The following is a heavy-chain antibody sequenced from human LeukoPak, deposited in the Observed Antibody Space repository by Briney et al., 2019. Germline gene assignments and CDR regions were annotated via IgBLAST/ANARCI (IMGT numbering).Heavy chain of an antibody. J-gene: IGHJ6*02. V-gene: IGHV3-21*01. CDR1: GFTFSSYS. CDR3: ARHPPLTVTLQSYYGMDV. CDR2: ISSSSSYI. D-gene: IGHD4-17*01. Sequence: GGSLRLSCAASGFTFSSYSMNWVRQAPGKGLEWVSSISSSSSYIYYADSVKGRFTISRDNAKNSLYLQMNSLRAEDTAVYYCARHPPLTVTLQSYYGMDVWGQGTTVTVSS.